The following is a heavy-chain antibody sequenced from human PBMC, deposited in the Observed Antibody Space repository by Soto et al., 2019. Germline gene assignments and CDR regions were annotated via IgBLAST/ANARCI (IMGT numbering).Heavy chain of an antibody. D-gene: IGHD2-21*02. CDR2: IYHSGST. V-gene: IGHV4-30-2*01. J-gene: IGHJ4*02. CDR3: ARGVAVVVTAYFDY. CDR1: GGSISSGGYS. Sequence: QLQLQESGSGLVKPSQTLSLTCAVSGGSISSGGYSWSWIRQPPGQALEWIGYIYHSGSTYYNPSLKSRVTISVDRSKNQFSLKLSSVTAADTAVYYCARGVAVVVTAYFDYWGQGTLVTVSS.